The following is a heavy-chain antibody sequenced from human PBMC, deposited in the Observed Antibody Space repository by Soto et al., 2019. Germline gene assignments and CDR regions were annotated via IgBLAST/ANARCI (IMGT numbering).Heavy chain of an antibody. V-gene: IGHV3-30-3*01. Sequence: SGGGVVQPGRSLRLSCAASGFTFSSYAMHWVRQAPGKGLAWVAVISYDGSNKYYADSVKGRFTISRDNSKNTLYLQMNSLRAQDTAVYYCAREAALQYYFDYWGQGTLVTVS. CDR2: ISYDGSNK. J-gene: IGHJ4*02. CDR1: GFTFSSYA. CDR3: AREAALQYYFDY. D-gene: IGHD6-6*01.